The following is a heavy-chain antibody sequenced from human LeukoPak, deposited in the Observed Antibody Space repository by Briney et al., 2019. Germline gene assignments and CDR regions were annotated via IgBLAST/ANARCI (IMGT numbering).Heavy chain of an antibody. Sequence: SETLSLTCTVSGGSIRSYYWSWIRQPPGKGLEWMGYIFYSGSTDSNPSLKSRVTISVDTSKNQSSLKLSSVTAADTAVYYCARTYCSGGSCHFDYWGQGTLVTVSS. V-gene: IGHV4-59*08. CDR1: GGSIRSYY. CDR3: ARTYCSGGSCHFDY. CDR2: IFYSGST. D-gene: IGHD2-15*01. J-gene: IGHJ4*02.